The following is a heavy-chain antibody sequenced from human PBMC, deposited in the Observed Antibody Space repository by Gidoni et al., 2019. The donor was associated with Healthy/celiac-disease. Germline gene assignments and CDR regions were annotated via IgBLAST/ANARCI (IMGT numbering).Heavy chain of an antibody. CDR1: GGSIISRSYY. D-gene: IGHD5-18*01. CDR3: ARDVNSYGYLTAFDI. J-gene: IGHJ3*02. Sequence: QLQLQESGPGLVKPSETLSLTCTVSGGSIISRSYYWGWIRQPPGKGLEWIGSIYYSGSTYYNPSLKSRVTISVDTSKNQFSLKLSSVTAADTAVYYCARDVNSYGYLTAFDIWGQGTMVTVSS. CDR2: IYYSGST. V-gene: IGHV4-39*01.